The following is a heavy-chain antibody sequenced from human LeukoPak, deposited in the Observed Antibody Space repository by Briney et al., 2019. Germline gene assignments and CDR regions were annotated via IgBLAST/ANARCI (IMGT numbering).Heavy chain of an antibody. Sequence: SETLSLTCTVSGGSISSSSYYWGWIRQPPGKGLEWIGSIYYSGSTYYNPSLKSRVTISVDRSKNQFSLKLSSVTAADTAVYYCARGFYYYDSSGYPPDAFDIWGQGTMVTVSS. J-gene: IGHJ3*02. CDR1: GGSISSSSYY. V-gene: IGHV4-39*07. D-gene: IGHD3-22*01. CDR2: IYYSGST. CDR3: ARGFYYYDSSGYPPDAFDI.